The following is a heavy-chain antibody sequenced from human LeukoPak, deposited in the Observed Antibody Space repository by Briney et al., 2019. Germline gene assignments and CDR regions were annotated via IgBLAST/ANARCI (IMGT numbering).Heavy chain of an antibody. CDR3: ASLVGARNY. D-gene: IGHD1-26*01. CDR1: GGSISSGSYY. Sequence: PSETLSLTCTVSGGSISSGSYYWSWIRQPAGKGLEWIGRIYTSGSTNYNPSLQSRVTISVDTSKNQFSLKLSSVTAADTAVYYCASLVGARNYWGQGTLVTVSS. V-gene: IGHV4-61*02. J-gene: IGHJ4*02. CDR2: IYTSGST.